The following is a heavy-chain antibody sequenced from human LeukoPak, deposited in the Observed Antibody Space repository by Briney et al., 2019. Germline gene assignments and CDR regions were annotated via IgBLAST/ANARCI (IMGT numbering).Heavy chain of an antibody. Sequence: GGSLRLSCAASGFTFSSYAMSWVRQAPGKGLEWVSVIYSGGSTYYADSVKGRFTISRDNSKNTLYLQMNSLRAEDTAVYYCARDNRYGGNLDYRGQGTLVTVSS. V-gene: IGHV3-66*01. D-gene: IGHD4-23*01. CDR3: ARDNRYGGNLDY. CDR2: IYSGGST. CDR1: GFTFSSYA. J-gene: IGHJ4*02.